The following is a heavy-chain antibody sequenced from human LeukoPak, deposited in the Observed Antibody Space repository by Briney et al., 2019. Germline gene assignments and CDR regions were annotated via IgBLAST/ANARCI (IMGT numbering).Heavy chain of an antibody. CDR1: GFTFSSYW. J-gene: IGHJ4*02. V-gene: IGHV3-7*01. Sequence: TGGSLRLSCAASGFTFSSYWMSWVRQAPGKGLEWVANIKQDGSEKYYVDSVKGRFTISRDNAKNSLYLQMNSLRAEDTAVYYCARDGYSSGWARFDYWGQGTLVTVSS. CDR2: IKQDGSEK. CDR3: ARDGYSSGWARFDY. D-gene: IGHD6-19*01.